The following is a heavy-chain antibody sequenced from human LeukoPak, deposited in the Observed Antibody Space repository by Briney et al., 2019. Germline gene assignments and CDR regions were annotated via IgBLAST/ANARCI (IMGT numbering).Heavy chain of an antibody. CDR2: INPNSGGT. J-gene: IGHJ4*02. CDR3: AREESEMATISLFDY. CDR1: GYTFTGYY. V-gene: IGHV1-2*02. D-gene: IGHD5-24*01. Sequence: GASVKVSCKASGYTFTGYYMHWVRQAPGQGLEWMGWINPNSGGTNYAQKFQGRVTMTRDTSISTAYMELSRLRPDDTAVYYCAREESEMATISLFDYWGQGTLVTVSS.